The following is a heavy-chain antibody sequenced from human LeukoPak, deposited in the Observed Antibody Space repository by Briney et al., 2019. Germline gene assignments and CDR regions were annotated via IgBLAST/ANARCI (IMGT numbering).Heavy chain of an antibody. J-gene: IGHJ3*02. CDR3: ARDGAYSASNI. V-gene: IGHV3-11*01. Sequence: PGGSLRLSCAASGFTFSDEYMSWIRQAPGKGLEWISCVSNSGSTIYYADSVKGRFTISRDNVKNSLYLQMNSLRVEDTAVYYCARDGAYSASNIWGLGTMVAVSS. D-gene: IGHD6-13*01. CDR2: VSNSGSTI. CDR1: GFTFSDEY.